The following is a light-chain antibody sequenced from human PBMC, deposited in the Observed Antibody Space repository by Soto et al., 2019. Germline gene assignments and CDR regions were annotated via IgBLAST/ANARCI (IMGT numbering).Light chain of an antibody. CDR1: QSVSSSR. CDR3: QHSSRSLWT. J-gene: IGKJ1*01. V-gene: IGKV3-20*01. CDR2: GAS. Sequence: EVVLTQSPGTLSVSPGERATLSCRASQSVSSSRLAWYQFRPGQAPRLLIYGASTRATGVPTRFSGSWSGTDFPLNISGLEPDDFVVYCCQHSSRSLWTFGQGTKLEIK.